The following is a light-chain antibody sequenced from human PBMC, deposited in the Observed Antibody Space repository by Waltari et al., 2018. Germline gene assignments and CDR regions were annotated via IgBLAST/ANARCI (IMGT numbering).Light chain of an antibody. J-gene: IGKJ1*01. CDR3: QQSYSS. V-gene: IGKV1-39*01. CDR1: QSISSY. Sequence: DIQMTQSPYSLSASVGDRVTITCRASQSISSYLNWYQQNPGKAPNLLIYAASSLQSGVPSRFSGSGSGTDFTLTSSSLQPEDFATYYCQQSYSSFGQGTKVEIK. CDR2: AAS.